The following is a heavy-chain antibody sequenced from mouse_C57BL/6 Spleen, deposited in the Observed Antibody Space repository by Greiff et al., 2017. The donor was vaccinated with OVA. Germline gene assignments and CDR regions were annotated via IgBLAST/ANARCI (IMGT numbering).Heavy chain of an antibody. CDR2: INPNYGTT. V-gene: IGHV1-39*01. J-gene: IGHJ2*01. CDR1: GYSFTDYN. D-gene: IGHD1-1*01. CDR3: ALITTVVATGY. Sequence: EVKLQESGPELVKPGASVKISCKASGYSFTDYNMNWVKQSNGKSLEWIGVINPNYGTTSYNQKFKGKATLTVDQSSSTAYMQLNSLTSEDSAVFYCALITTVVATGYWGQGTTLTVSS.